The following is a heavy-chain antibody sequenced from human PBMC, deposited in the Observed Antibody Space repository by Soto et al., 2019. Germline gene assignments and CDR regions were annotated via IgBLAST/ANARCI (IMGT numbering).Heavy chain of an antibody. J-gene: IGHJ4*02. CDR1: GYTFSRYG. Sequence: QVQLVQSGAEVKKPGASVKVSCKASGYTFSRYGITWVRQAPGQGLEWMGWISGYSGNTNYAQNLRGRVTMTTETSPSTAYMELRSLRSDDTAVYYCARGGVLLWFGEPLDYWGQGTLVTVSS. V-gene: IGHV1-18*01. D-gene: IGHD3-10*01. CDR3: ARGGVLLWFGEPLDY. CDR2: ISGYSGNT.